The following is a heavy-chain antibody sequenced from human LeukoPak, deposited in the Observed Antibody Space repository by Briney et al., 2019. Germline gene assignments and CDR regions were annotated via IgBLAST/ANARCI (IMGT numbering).Heavy chain of an antibody. J-gene: IGHJ4*02. D-gene: IGHD1-26*01. Sequence: PGRSLRLSCAASGFTFSSYGMHWVRQAPDKGLEWVAVIWYDGSNKYYADSVKGRFTISRDNSKNTLYLQMNSLRAEDTAVYYCARALVGREAYWGQGPLVTVSS. CDR2: IWYDGSNK. V-gene: IGHV3-33*01. CDR1: GFTFSSYG. CDR3: ARALVGREAY.